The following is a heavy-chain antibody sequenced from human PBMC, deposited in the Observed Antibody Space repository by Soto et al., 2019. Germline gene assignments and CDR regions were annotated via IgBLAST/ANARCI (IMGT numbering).Heavy chain of an antibody. CDR2: IIPIFGTA. Sequence: SVKVSCKASGGTFSSYAISWVRQAPGQGLEWMGGIIPIFGTANYAQKFQGRVTITADESTSTAYMELSSLRSEDTAVYYCATETLRGVIFLPSFWGQGTLVTVSS. CDR3: ATETLRGVIFLPSF. V-gene: IGHV1-69*13. J-gene: IGHJ4*02. CDR1: GGTFSSYA. D-gene: IGHD3-10*01.